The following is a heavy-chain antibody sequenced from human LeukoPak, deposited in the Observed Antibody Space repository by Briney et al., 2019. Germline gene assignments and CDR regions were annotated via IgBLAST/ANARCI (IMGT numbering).Heavy chain of an antibody. CDR3: ARSPRLAVAGPNPLGY. V-gene: IGHV4-39*01. Sequence: SSETLSLTCTVSGGSISSSSYYWGWICRPPGKGLEWIGSFYYSGSTYYNPSLKSRVTISVDTSKNQFSLRLRSVTAADTAVYYCARSPRLAVAGPNPLGYWGQGTLVTVSS. J-gene: IGHJ4*02. D-gene: IGHD6-19*01. CDR1: GGSISSSSYY. CDR2: FYYSGST.